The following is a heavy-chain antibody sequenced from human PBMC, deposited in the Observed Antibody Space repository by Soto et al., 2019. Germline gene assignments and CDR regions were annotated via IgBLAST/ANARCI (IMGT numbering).Heavy chain of an antibody. V-gene: IGHV4-4*02. J-gene: IGHJ6*03. Sequence: SETLSLTCAVSSGSISSSNWWSWVRQPPGKGLEWIGEIYHSGSTNYNPSLKSRVTISVDKSKNQFSLKLSSVTAADTAVYYCARGAQTYYDFWSGYPYYYYYMDVWGKGTTVTVSS. CDR1: SGSISSSNW. CDR3: ARGAQTYYDFWSGYPYYYYYMDV. D-gene: IGHD3-3*01. CDR2: IYHSGST.